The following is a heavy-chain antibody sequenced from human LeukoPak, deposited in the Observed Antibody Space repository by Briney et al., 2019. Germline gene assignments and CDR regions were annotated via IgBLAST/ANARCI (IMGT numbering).Heavy chain of an antibody. CDR2: IIPIFGTA. CDR1: GGTFSSYA. CDR3: ARDRLTTVTTTDNGKWFDP. D-gene: IGHD4-11*01. V-gene: IGHV1-69*13. J-gene: IGHJ5*02. Sequence: GASVKVSCKASGGTFSSYAISWVRQAPGQGLEWMGGIIPIFGTANYAQKFQGRVTITADESTSTAYMELSSLRSEDTAVYYCARDRLTTVTTTDNGKWFDPWGQGTLVTVSS.